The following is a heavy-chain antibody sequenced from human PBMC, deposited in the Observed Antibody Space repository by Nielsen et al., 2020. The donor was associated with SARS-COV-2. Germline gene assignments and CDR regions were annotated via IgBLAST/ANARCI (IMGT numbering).Heavy chain of an antibody. CDR2: IRSKANSYAT. CDR1: GFTFSGSA. V-gene: IGHV3-73*01. D-gene: IGHD3-22*01. J-gene: IGHJ4*02. CDR3: TRTRGYYDSSGYSTQRDY. Sequence: GESLKISCAASGFTFSGSAMHWVRQASGKGLEWVGRIRSKANSYATAYAASVKGRFTISRDDSKNTAYLQMNSLKTEDTAVYYCTRTRGYYDSSGYSTQRDYWSQGTLVTVSS.